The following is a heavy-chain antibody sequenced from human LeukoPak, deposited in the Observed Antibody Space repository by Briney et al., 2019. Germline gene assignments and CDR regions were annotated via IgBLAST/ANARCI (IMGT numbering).Heavy chain of an antibody. CDR1: GYSCTSYW. Sequence: GDSLKISCKGSGYSCTSYWIGWVRHMPGKGLEWMGIIYPGDSDTRYSPSFQGQVTSSADKSISTAYLQWSSLKASDTAMYYCARARSGSYLYYFDYWGEGTLVTVSS. J-gene: IGHJ4*02. CDR3: ARARSGSYLYYFDY. D-gene: IGHD1-26*01. CDR2: IYPGDSDT. V-gene: IGHV5-51*01.